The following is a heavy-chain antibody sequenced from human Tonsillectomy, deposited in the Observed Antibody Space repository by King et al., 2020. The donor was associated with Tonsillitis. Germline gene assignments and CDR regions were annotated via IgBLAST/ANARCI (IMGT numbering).Heavy chain of an antibody. D-gene: IGHD2-15*01. Sequence: LQLQESGPGLVKPSETLSLTCTVSGGPISSSVYYWGWIRQPPGKGLEWIGSVYYSGTTYYNPSLKSRVTISVDTSKNQFSLKLSSVTAADTAVYYCARDIVVVVAATRWFDPWGQGTLVTVSS. CDR3: ARDIVVVVAATRWFDP. CDR1: GGPISSSVYY. V-gene: IGHV4-39*02. J-gene: IGHJ5*02. CDR2: VYYSGTT.